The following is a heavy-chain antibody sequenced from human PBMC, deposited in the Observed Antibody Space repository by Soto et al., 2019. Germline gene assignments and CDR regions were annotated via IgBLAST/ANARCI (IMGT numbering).Heavy chain of an antibody. J-gene: IGHJ3*02. V-gene: IGHV3-48*01. CDR3: ARDSLANDAPLADEAFDI. Sequence: GGSLRLSCAASGFTFSSYSMNWVRQAPGKGLEWVSYISSGTTNIYYADSVKGRFTISRDNAKNSLYLQMNSLRADDTAMYYCARDSLANDAPLADEAFDIWGQGTVVTVSS. CDR2: ISSGTTNI. D-gene: IGHD6-6*01. CDR1: GFTFSSYS.